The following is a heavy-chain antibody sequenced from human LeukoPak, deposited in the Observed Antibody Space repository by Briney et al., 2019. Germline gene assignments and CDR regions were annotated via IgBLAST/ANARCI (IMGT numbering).Heavy chain of an antibody. Sequence: GGSLRLSCAASGFTFSSYWMSWVRQAPGKGLEWVANIKQDGSEKYYVDSVKGRFTISRDNAKNSLYLQMNSLRAEDTAVYYCAREGATASIVLYYFDYWGQGTLVTVSS. CDR2: IKQDGSEK. D-gene: IGHD2-8*02. CDR1: GFTFSSYW. CDR3: AREGATASIVLYYFDY. V-gene: IGHV3-7*01. J-gene: IGHJ4*02.